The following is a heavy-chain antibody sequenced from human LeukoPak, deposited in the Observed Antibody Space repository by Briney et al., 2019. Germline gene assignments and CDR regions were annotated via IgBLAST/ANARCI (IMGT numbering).Heavy chain of an antibody. CDR1: GFTFSDYY. CDR3: AKDVGDYGQNAFDI. J-gene: IGHJ3*02. CDR2: ISSSGTTI. D-gene: IGHD4-17*01. V-gene: IGHV3-11*01. Sequence: GGSLRLSCAASGFTFSDYYMSWIRQAPGKGLEWVSYISSSGTTIYFADSVKGRFTISRDNAKNSLYLQMNSLRAEDTALYYCAKDVGDYGQNAFDIWGQGTMVTVSS.